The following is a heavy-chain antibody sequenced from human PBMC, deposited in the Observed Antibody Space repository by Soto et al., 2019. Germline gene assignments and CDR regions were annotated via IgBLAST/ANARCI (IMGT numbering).Heavy chain of an antibody. CDR1: GGSISSYY. V-gene: IGHV4-59*01. D-gene: IGHD6-19*01. J-gene: IGHJ4*02. CDR2: IYYSGST. Sequence: SETLSLTCTVSGGSISSYYWSWIRQPPGKGLEWIGYIYYSGSTNYNPSLKSRVTISVDTSKNQFSLKLSSVTAADTAVYYCARDGKGIAVAFDYWGQGTLVTVSS. CDR3: ARDGKGIAVAFDY.